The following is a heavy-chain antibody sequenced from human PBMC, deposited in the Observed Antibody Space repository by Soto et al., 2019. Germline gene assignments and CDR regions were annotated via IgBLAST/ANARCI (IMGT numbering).Heavy chain of an antibody. D-gene: IGHD6-6*01. J-gene: IGHJ4*02. Sequence: EASVKVSCKASGYTFTGYYMHWVRQAPGQGLEWMGWIDPNSGGTNYAQKFQGWVTMTRDTSISTAYMELSRLRSEDTAVYYCARVEYSSSSGLDYWGQGTLVTVSS. V-gene: IGHV1-2*04. CDR2: IDPNSGGT. CDR1: GYTFTGYY. CDR3: ARVEYSSSSGLDY.